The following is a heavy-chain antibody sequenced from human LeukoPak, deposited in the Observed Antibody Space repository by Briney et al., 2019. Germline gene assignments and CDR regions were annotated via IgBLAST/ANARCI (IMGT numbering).Heavy chain of an antibody. D-gene: IGHD2-15*01. J-gene: IGHJ3*02. Sequence: SQTLSLTCTVSGGSISSGGYHWSWIRQHPGKGLEWIGYIYYSGSTYYNPSLKSRVTISVDTSKNQFSLKLSSVTAADTAVYYCARGYCSGGSCYFDAFDIWGQGTMVTVSS. V-gene: IGHV4-31*03. CDR2: IYYSGST. CDR1: GGSISSGGYH. CDR3: ARGYCSGGSCYFDAFDI.